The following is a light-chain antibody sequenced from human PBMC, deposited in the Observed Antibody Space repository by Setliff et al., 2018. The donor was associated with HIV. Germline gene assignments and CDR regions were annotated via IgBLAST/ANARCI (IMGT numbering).Light chain of an antibody. V-gene: IGLV1-40*01. J-gene: IGLJ1*01. Sequence: QSVLTRPPSVSGAPGQRVTISCSGSRSNVGAHYDVHWYQQLPGTAPKLLIYHNSNRPSGVPDRFSDSKSGSSASLAIAGLQPEDEADYYCQSYDSSLNGYVFGTGTKVTVL. CDR3: QSYDSSLNGYV. CDR2: HNS. CDR1: RSNVGAHYD.